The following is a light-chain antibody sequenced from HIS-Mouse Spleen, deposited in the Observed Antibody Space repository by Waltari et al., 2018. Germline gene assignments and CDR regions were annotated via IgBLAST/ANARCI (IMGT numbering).Light chain of an antibody. Sequence: SYVLTQPPSVSVAPGKTARITCGGNNIGSKSVHWYQQKPGQAPVLVVEDDSDRPSGSPERFYGSNRGNTATLTISRVEAGDEADYYCQVWDSSSDHVVFGGGTKLTVL. CDR1: NIGSKS. CDR2: DDS. J-gene: IGLJ2*01. CDR3: QVWDSSSDHVV. V-gene: IGLV3-21*03.